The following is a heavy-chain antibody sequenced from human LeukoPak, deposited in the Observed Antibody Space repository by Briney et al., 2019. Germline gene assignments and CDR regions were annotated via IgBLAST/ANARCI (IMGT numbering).Heavy chain of an antibody. CDR1: GFTVSSNY. CDR2: IYSGGST. Sequence: GGSLRLSCAASGFTVSSNYMSWVRQAPGKGLEWVSVIYSGGSTYYADSVKGRFTISRDNSKNTLYLQMNSLRAEDTAVYYCARDGLSYSSSWPDYYYYGMDVWGQGTTVTVS. CDR3: ARDGLSYSSSWPDYYYYGMDV. V-gene: IGHV3-66*01. D-gene: IGHD6-13*01. J-gene: IGHJ6*02.